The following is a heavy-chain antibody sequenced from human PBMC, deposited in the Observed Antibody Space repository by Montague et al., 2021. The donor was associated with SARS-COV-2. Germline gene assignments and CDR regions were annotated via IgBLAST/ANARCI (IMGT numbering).Heavy chain of an antibody. V-gene: IGHV4-39*01. J-gene: IGHJ5*02. Sequence: SETLSLTCTVSGGSISSSSYYWGWIRQPPGKGLEWIGSIYYSGSTYYNPSLKSRVAISVDTSKNQFSLKLSSVTAADTAVYYCAGHEGVVVAATYTGLSVHPGRFDPWGQGTLVTVSS. D-gene: IGHD2-15*01. CDR2: IYYSGST. CDR1: GGSISSSSYY. CDR3: AGHEGVVVAATYTGLSVHPGRFDP.